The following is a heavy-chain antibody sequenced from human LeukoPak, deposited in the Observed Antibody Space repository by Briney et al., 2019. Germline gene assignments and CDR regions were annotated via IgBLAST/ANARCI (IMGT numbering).Heavy chain of an antibody. V-gene: IGHV3-7*01. Sequence: GGSLRLSYAASGFTLSTNWTSWARQPPENGREFVANIKQDGSVKNYMGSLKGPSTISRDKARQSLYLEINSVRADDTAVYYCARDPESSAFDLWGQGALVTVSS. CDR3: ARDPESSAFDL. CDR2: IKQDGSVK. D-gene: IGHD5/OR15-5a*01. J-gene: IGHJ4*02. CDR1: GFTLSTNW.